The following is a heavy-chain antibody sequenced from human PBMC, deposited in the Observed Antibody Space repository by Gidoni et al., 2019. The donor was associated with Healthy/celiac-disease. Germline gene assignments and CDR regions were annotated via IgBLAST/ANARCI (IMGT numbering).Heavy chain of an antibody. J-gene: IGHJ4*02. D-gene: IGHD4-17*01. V-gene: IGHV3-7*03. CDR3: ARVDYGDTIDY. CDR1: GLTFSSYW. Sequence: EVQLVESGGGLVQPGGSLRLSCAASGLTFSSYWMRWVRQAPGKGLEWVANIKQDGSEKYYVDSVKGRLTISRDNDKNSLYLQMNSLRAEDTAVYYCARVDYGDTIDYWGQGTLVTVSS. CDR2: IKQDGSEK.